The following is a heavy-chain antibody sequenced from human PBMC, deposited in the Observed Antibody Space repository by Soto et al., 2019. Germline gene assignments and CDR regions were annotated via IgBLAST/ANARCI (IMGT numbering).Heavy chain of an antibody. CDR3: ARVGDYYGSGSYYNPVLNWFDP. D-gene: IGHD3-10*01. J-gene: IGHJ5*02. CDR2: ISSSSSYI. Sequence: GGSLRLSCAASGFTFSSYSMNWVRQAPGKGLEWVSSISSSSSYIYYADSVKGRFTISRDNAKNSLYLQMNSLRAEDTAVYYCARVGDYYGSGSYYNPVLNWFDPWGQGTLVTVSS. V-gene: IGHV3-21*01. CDR1: GFTFSSYS.